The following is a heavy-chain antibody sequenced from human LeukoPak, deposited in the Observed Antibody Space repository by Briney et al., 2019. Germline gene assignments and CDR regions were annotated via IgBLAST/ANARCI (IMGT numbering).Heavy chain of an antibody. Sequence: GGSLRLSCAASGFTFNIYAMSWVRQAPGKGLEWVSAISGSGGSTYYADSVKGRFTISRDNSKNTLYLQMNSLRAEDTAVYYCAKGPTTRPYYYYYMDVWGKGTTVTVSS. D-gene: IGHD4-17*01. J-gene: IGHJ6*03. CDR2: ISGSGGST. CDR3: AKGPTTRPYYYYYMDV. CDR1: GFTFNIYA. V-gene: IGHV3-23*01.